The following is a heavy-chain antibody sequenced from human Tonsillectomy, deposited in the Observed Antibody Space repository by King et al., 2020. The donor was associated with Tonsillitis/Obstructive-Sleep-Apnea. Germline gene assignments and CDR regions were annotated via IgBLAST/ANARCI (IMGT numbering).Heavy chain of an antibody. V-gene: IGHV3-64*02. CDR1: GFTFSTYA. J-gene: IGHJ2*01. CDR3: AREGRSSSIWWYFDL. D-gene: IGHD6-6*01. Sequence: VQLVESGEGLVQPGGSLRLSCAASGFTFSTYAMHWDRQAPGKGLEYVSAISSNGGSTYYADSVKGRFTISRDNSKNTLYLQMGSLRAEDMAVYYCAREGRSSSIWWYFDLWGRGTLVTVSS. CDR2: ISSNGGST.